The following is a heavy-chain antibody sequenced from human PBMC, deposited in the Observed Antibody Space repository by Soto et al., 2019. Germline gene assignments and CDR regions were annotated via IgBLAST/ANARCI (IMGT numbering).Heavy chain of an antibody. CDR3: AKDLNHDFWNGYSGYFDY. Sequence: GGSLRLSCAASGFTFSNCAMSWVRQAPGRGLEWVSGISGGGGFTYYADSVKGRFTISRDNSKNTLYLQMNSLRAEDTAVYYCAKDLNHDFWNGYSGYFDYWGQGTLVTVSS. V-gene: IGHV3-23*01. CDR1: GFTFSNCA. D-gene: IGHD3-3*01. CDR2: ISGGGGFT. J-gene: IGHJ4*02.